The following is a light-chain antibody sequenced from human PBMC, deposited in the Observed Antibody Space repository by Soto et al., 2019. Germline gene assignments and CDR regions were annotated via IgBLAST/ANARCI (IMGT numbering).Light chain of an antibody. V-gene: IGKV2-30*02. CDR3: MQGTHWPIT. CDR1: QSLVHSDGIAY. J-gene: IGKJ5*01. CDR2: KVS. Sequence: DVVMTQSPVSLPVTLGQPASISCRSNQSLVHSDGIAYFSWFQQRPGRSPRRLIYKVSNRDSGVPARFSGSGSGTDFALKISRLEAEDVGVYYCMQGTHWPITFGQGTRLEI.